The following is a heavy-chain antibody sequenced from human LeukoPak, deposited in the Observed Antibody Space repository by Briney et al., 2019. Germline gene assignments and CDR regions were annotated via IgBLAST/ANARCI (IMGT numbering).Heavy chain of an antibody. V-gene: IGHV1-2*02. D-gene: IGHD6-6*01. CDR1: GYTFTGYY. J-gene: IGHJ6*03. Sequence: ASVKVSCKASGYTFTGYYMHWVRQAPGQGLEWMGWINPNSGGTNYAQKFQVRVTITRDTSNSTAYMELNMLRSDDTAVYYCASPGLSYSSSSGRGDYYYYMDVWGKGTTVTVSS. CDR3: ASPGLSYSSSSGRGDYYYYMDV. CDR2: INPNSGGT.